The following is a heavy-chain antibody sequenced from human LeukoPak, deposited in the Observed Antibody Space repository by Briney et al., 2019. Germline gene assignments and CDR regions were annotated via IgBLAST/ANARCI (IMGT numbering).Heavy chain of an antibody. J-gene: IGHJ3*02. CDR1: GFTFDDYA. V-gene: IGHV3-9*03. CDR2: ISWNSGSI. D-gene: IGHD1-26*01. CDR3: AKDRATSGFGAFDI. Sequence: PGRSLRPSCAASGFTFDDYAMHWVRQAPGKGLEGVSGISWNSGSIGYADSVKGRFTISRDNAKNSLYLQMNSLRAEDMALYYCAKDRATSGFGAFDIWGQGTMVTVSS.